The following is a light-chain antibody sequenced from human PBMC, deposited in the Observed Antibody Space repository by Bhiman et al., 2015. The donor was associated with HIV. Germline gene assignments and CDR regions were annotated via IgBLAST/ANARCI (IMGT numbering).Light chain of an antibody. Sequence: SYELTQPPSMSVSPGQTASITCSGDKLGDKYACWYQHKPGQSPVLVIYQDDKRPSGIPERFSGSNSGNTATLTISGTQAMDEADYYCQAWDSSTVVFGGGTKLTVL. V-gene: IGLV3-1*01. CDR3: QAWDSSTVV. CDR1: KLGDKY. J-gene: IGLJ2*01. CDR2: QDD.